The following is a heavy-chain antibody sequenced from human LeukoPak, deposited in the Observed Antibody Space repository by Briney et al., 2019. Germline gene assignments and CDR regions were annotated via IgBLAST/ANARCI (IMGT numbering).Heavy chain of an antibody. D-gene: IGHD2-2*01. J-gene: IGHJ5*02. Sequence: GASVKVSCKASGYTFTSYAMHWVRQAPGQRLEWMGWISAGNGNTKYSQKFQGRVTITRDTSASTAYMELSSLRSEDTAVYYCARGLVDCSSTSCYGGNWFDPWGQGTLVTVSS. CDR2: ISAGNGNT. V-gene: IGHV1-3*01. CDR1: GYTFTSYA. CDR3: ARGLVDCSSTSCYGGNWFDP.